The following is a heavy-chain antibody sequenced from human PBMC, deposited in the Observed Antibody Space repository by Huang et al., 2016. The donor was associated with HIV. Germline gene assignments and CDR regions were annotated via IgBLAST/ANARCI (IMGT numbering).Heavy chain of an antibody. V-gene: IGHV1-69*11. CDR3: ARGSLEYSVSSSLDY. Sequence: RALSGPVRSYYVAGVRQATGQGLEWMASLTPVVESTNYTQKLQGRVRVNADESTSTVYMELRDLRPDDTAVYFCARGSLEYSVSSSLDYWGQGTHVTVSS. J-gene: IGHJ4*02. D-gene: IGHD4-4*01. CDR1: SGPVRSYY. CDR2: LTPVVEST.